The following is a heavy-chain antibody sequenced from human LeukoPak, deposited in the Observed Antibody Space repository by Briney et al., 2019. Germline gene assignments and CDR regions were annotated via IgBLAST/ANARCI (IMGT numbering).Heavy chain of an antibody. CDR1: GFTFSTYS. CDR2: ISSSSSYI. CDR3: ARDRENIVLVPATRNDY. Sequence: GGSLRLSCAASGFTFSTYSMNWVRQAPGEGLEWVSSISSSSSYIYYADSVKGRFTISRDNAKNSLYLQMNSLRAEDTAVYYCARDRENIVLVPATRNDYWGQGTLVTVSS. D-gene: IGHD2-2*01. V-gene: IGHV3-21*01. J-gene: IGHJ4*02.